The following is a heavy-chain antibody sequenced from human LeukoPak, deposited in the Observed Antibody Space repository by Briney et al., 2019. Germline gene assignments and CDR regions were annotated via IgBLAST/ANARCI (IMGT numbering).Heavy chain of an antibody. Sequence: ASVKVSCKASGYTFTSYDINWVRQATGQGLEWMGWMNPNSGNTGYAQKFQGRVTMTRNTSISTAYMELSSLRSEDTAVYYCARVAKYCSSTSCHGDYWGQGTLVTVSS. V-gene: IGHV1-8*01. D-gene: IGHD2-2*01. CDR1: GYTFTSYD. J-gene: IGHJ4*02. CDR2: MNPNSGNT. CDR3: ARVAKYCSSTSCHGDY.